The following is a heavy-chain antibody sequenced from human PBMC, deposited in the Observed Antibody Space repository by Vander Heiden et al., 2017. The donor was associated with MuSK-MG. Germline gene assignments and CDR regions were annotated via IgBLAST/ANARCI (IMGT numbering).Heavy chain of an antibody. CDR1: GGSFSGYY. CDR2: INHSGST. Sequence: QVQLQQWGAGLLKPSETLSLTCAVYGGSFSGYYWSWIRQPPGQGLEWIGEINHSGSTNYHPSLKSRVTISVDTSKNQFSMKLSSVTAADTAVYYCGRRCSSSWYSNGFDPWGQGTLGTVSS. CDR3: GRRCSSSWYSNGFDP. D-gene: IGHD6-13*01. V-gene: IGHV4-34*01. J-gene: IGHJ5*02.